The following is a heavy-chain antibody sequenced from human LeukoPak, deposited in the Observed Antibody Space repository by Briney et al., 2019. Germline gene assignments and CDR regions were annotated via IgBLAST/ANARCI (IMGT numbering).Heavy chain of an antibody. CDR3: ATSGWYGNGDY. D-gene: IGHD6-19*01. Sequence: GGSLRLSCAASGFTFSSYTMNWVRQAPGKGLVWVSRINTDGSVTNYADSVKGRLTISRDNTKNTLYLQMNSLRVEDTAMYYCATSGWYGNGDYWGQGTLVTVSS. CDR1: GFTFSSYT. V-gene: IGHV3-74*01. CDR2: INTDGSVT. J-gene: IGHJ4*02.